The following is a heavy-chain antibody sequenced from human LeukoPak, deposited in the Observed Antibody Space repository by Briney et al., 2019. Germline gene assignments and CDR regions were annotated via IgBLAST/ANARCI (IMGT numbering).Heavy chain of an antibody. Sequence: GGSLRLSCAASGFTFSSYSRNWVRQAPGKGLEWVSSISSSSSYIYYADSVKGRFTISRDNAKNSLYLQMNSLRAEDTAVYYCARDIAVAGIVQYYYYYGMDVWGQGTTVTVSS. J-gene: IGHJ6*02. D-gene: IGHD6-19*01. V-gene: IGHV3-21*01. CDR3: ARDIAVAGIVQYYYYYGMDV. CDR2: ISSSSSYI. CDR1: GFTFSSYS.